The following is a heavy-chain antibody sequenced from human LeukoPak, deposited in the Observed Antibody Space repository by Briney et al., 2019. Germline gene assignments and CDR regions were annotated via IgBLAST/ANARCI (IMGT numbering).Heavy chain of an antibody. V-gene: IGHV3-74*01. Sequence: PGXSLXLSCAASGFTFSSYWMHWVRQAPGKGLVWVSRINSDGSSTDYADSVKGRFTISRDNAKNTLYLQMNSPRAEDTAVYYRLSRYYADRLRAPDYSGQGTLVTVSS. CDR3: LSRYYADRLRAPDY. D-gene: IGHD4-17*01. J-gene: IGHJ4*02. CDR2: INSDGSST. CDR1: GFTFSSYW.